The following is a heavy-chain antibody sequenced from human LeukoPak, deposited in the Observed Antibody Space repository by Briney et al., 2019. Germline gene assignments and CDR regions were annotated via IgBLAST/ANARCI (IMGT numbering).Heavy chain of an antibody. CDR3: ARNFQLLTLQPPFDY. CDR2: FFHSGST. V-gene: IGHV4-39*01. CDR1: GGSISSSNYY. J-gene: IGHJ4*02. D-gene: IGHD1-1*01. Sequence: SETLSLTCTVSGGSISSSNYYWGWIRQPPGKGLEWIGSFFHSGSTYYNPSLKSRVTISADTSKNQFSLRLSSVTAADTAVYYCARNFQLLTLQPPFDYWDQGTLVTVSS.